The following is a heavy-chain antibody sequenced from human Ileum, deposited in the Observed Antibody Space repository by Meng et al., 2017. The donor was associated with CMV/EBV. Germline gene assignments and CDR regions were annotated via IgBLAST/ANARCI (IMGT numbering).Heavy chain of an antibody. V-gene: IGHV4-39*07. CDR2: IFSGTT. CDR3: ARARDGYYDFWSGYYNY. Sequence: GSLRLSCIVSGGSVSSSSDYWGWIRQPPGKGLEWIGSIFSGTTHYNPSLGSRVTISVDRSKSQVSLRLSSVTAADTAVYYCARARDGYYDFWSGYYNYWGQGTLVTVSS. D-gene: IGHD3-3*01. J-gene: IGHJ4*02. CDR1: GGSVSSSSDY.